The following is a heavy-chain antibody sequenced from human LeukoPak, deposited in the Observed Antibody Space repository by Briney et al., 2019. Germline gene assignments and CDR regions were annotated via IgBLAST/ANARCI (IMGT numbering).Heavy chain of an antibody. D-gene: IGHD5-18*01. J-gene: IGHJ6*03. CDR1: GGSISSSSYY. CDR3: ARVPRRAGYSYGIDYYMDV. Sequence: PSETLSLTCTVSGGSISSSSYYWGWIRQPPGKGLEWIGSIYYSGSTYYNPSLKSRVTISVDTSKNQFSLKLSSVTAADTAVYYCARVPRRAGYSYGIDYYMDVWGKGTTVTVSS. CDR2: IYYSGST. V-gene: IGHV4-39*07.